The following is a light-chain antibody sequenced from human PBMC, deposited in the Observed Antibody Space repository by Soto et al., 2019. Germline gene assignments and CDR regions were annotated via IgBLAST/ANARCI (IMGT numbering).Light chain of an antibody. CDR1: QMFRSSY. V-gene: IGKV3-20*01. CDR2: GAS. Sequence: EIVLTQSPGTLSLSPGERATLSCRASQMFRSSYLPWYQQNPGQSPRLLIYGASVRATCIPDRFSGSWSGTDLTLTISRLDPEDFAGYYCQLYGSSRLLTFGPWTKVYIK. CDR3: QLYGSSRLLT. J-gene: IGKJ3*01.